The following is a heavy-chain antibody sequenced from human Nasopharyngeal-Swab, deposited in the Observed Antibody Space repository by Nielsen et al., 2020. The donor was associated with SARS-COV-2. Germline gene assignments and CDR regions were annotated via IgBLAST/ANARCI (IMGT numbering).Heavy chain of an antibody. Sequence: GGSLRLSCAASGFVSSGSAIHWVRQASGKGLEWVGRIEDKAHNYATTYAASVKGRFTISRDDSKNTAFLQMDSLNTEDTALYYCTTDYYFDYWGQGTLVTVSS. D-gene: IGHD4/OR15-4a*01. CDR2: IEDKAHNYAT. J-gene: IGHJ4*02. V-gene: IGHV3-73*01. CDR1: GFVSSGSA. CDR3: TTDYYFDY.